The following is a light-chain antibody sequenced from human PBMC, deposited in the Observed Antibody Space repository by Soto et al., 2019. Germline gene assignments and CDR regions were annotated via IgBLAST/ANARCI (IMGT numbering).Light chain of an antibody. CDR1: QSVGNN. CDR2: DAS. J-gene: IGKJ1*01. CDR3: QHRMNWPWT. Sequence: EIVLTQSPATLSVSPGERATLSCRASQSVGNNLAWYQQKPGQAPRLLISDASNRATGIPARFSGSGSGTDFTLTISSLEPEDFAVYYCQHRMNWPWTFGQGTKVDIK. V-gene: IGKV3-11*01.